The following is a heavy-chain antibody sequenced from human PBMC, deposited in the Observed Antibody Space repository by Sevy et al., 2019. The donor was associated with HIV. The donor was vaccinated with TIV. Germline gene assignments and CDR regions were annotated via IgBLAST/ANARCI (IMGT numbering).Heavy chain of an antibody. D-gene: IGHD2-15*01. CDR1: GFTFSSYS. Sequence: GGSLRLSCAASGFTFSSYSMNWVRQAPGKGLEWVSSISSSSSYIYYADSVKGRFTISRDNAKNSLYLQMNSLRAEDTAVYYCASVGLGYCSGGSCYTRVHYYYYYGMDVWGQGTTVTVSS. J-gene: IGHJ6*01. CDR2: ISSSSSYI. V-gene: IGHV3-21*01. CDR3: ASVGLGYCSGGSCYTRVHYYYYYGMDV.